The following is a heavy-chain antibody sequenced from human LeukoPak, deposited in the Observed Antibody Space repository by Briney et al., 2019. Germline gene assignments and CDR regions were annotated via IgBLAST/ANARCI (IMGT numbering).Heavy chain of an antibody. J-gene: IGHJ6*03. V-gene: IGHV3-7*01. CDR3: ARVRRYCSSTSCYRVNYYYMDV. Sequence: GGSLRLSCAASGFTFSSYWMSWVRQAPGKGLEWVANIKQDGSEKYYVDSVKGRFTISRDNAKISLYLQMNSLRAEDTAVYYCARVRRYCSSTSCYRVNYYYMDVWGKGTTVTVSS. CDR1: GFTFSSYW. D-gene: IGHD2-2*01. CDR2: IKQDGSEK.